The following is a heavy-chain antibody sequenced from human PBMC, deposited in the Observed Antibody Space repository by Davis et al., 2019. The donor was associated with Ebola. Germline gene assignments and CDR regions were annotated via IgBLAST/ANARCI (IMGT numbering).Heavy chain of an antibody. J-gene: IGHJ6*02. CDR3: AREPVAPDIVLMVYAISYYGMDV. CDR1: GGSNSSYY. CDR2: IYYSGST. V-gene: IGHV4-59*01. D-gene: IGHD2-8*01. Sequence: PSETLSLTCTVSGGSNSSYYWRWIRQPPGKGLEWIGYIYYSGSTNYNASLKSRVTISVDTSKNQFSLKLSSVTAADTAVYYCAREPVAPDIVLMVYAISYYGMDVWGQGTTVTVSS.